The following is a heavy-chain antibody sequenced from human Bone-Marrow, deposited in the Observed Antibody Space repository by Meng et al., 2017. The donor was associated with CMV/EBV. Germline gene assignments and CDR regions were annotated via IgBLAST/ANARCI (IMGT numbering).Heavy chain of an antibody. Sequence: SETLSLTCTVPGGSISSSSYYWGWIRQPPGKGLEWIGSIYYSGSTYYNPSLKSRVTISVDTSKNQYSLKLSSVTAADTAVYYCAREGRYCSSTSCSTRFDPWGQGTLVTVSS. V-gene: IGHV4-39*07. CDR3: AREGRYCSSTSCSTRFDP. CDR2: IYYSGST. J-gene: IGHJ5*02. CDR1: GGSISSSSYY. D-gene: IGHD2-2*01.